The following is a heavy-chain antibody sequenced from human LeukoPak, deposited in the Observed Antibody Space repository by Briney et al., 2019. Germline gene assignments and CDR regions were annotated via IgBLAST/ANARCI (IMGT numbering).Heavy chain of an antibody. Sequence: GASVKVSCKASGGTFSSYAISWVRQAPGQGLEWMGRIIPIFGTVNYAQKFQGRVTITTDESTSTAYMELSSLRSEDTAVYYCARATIAVAGSFDYWGQGTLVTVSS. CDR1: GGTFSSYA. D-gene: IGHD6-19*01. CDR3: ARATIAVAGSFDY. V-gene: IGHV1-69*05. J-gene: IGHJ4*02. CDR2: IIPIFGTV.